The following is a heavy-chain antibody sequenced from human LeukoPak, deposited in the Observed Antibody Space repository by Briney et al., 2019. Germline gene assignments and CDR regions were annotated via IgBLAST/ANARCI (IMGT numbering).Heavy chain of an antibody. V-gene: IGHV1-18*04. CDR3: ARVGSGWYPPSDY. J-gene: IGHJ4*02. CDR1: GYTFSDYY. D-gene: IGHD6-19*01. Sequence: GASVKVSCKASGYTFSDYYIHWVRQAPGQGLEWMGWINAYNGNTNYAQKLQGRVTMTTDTSTSTAYMELGSLRSDDTAVYYCARVGSGWYPPSDYWGQGTLVTVSS. CDR2: INAYNGNT.